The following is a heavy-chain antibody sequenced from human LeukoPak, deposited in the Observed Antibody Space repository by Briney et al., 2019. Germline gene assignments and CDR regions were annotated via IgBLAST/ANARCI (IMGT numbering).Heavy chain of an antibody. V-gene: IGHV3-30*14. J-gene: IGHJ6*03. CDR2: ISSDATKM. D-gene: IGHD4-17*01. CDR3: AREYGDYDNYYYYMDV. CDR1: EFMFSTFT. Sequence: GGSLRLSCAASEFMFSTFTMHWVRQAPGKGLEWVADISSDATKMFHSDSVKGRFTISRDNSKNTLYLQMNSLRAEDTAVYYCAREYGDYDNYYYYMDVWGKGTTVTISS.